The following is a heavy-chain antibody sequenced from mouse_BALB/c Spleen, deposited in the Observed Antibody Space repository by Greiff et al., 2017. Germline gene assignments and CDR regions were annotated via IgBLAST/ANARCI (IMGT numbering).Heavy chain of an antibody. CDR2: IRSKSNNYAT. Sequence: EVNLVESGGGLVQPKGSLKLSCAASGFTFNTYAMNWVRQAPGKGLEWVARIRSKSNNYATYYADSVKDRFTISRDDSQSMLYLQMNNLKTEDTAMYYCVRHADSSGYPDFDYWGQGTTLTVSS. CDR3: VRHADSSGYPDFDY. D-gene: IGHD3-2*01. V-gene: IGHV10-1*02. CDR1: GFTFNTYA. J-gene: IGHJ2*01.